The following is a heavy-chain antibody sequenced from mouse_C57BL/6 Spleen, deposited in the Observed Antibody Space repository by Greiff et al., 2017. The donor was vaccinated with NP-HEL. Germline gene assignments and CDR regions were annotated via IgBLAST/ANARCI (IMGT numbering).Heavy chain of an antibody. D-gene: IGHD1-1*01. CDR2: IYPGDGDT. V-gene: IGHV1-80*01. J-gene: IGHJ2*01. CDR3: ARGYGSSPYYFDY. Sequence: ESGAELVKPGASVKISCKASGYAFSSYWMNWVKQRPGKGLEWIGQIYPGDGDTNYNGKFKGKATLTADKSSSTAYMQLSSLTSEDSAVYFCARGYGSSPYYFDYWGQGTTLTVSS. CDR1: GYAFSSYW.